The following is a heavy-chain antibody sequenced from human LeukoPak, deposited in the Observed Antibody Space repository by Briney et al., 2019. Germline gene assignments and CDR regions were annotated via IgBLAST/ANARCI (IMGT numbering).Heavy chain of an antibody. V-gene: IGHV3-23*01. CDR1: GFTFSSYE. CDR3: AKSYSYYHMDD. CDR2: IRGSGDST. J-gene: IGHJ6*03. Sequence: GGSLRLSCAASGFTFSSYEMHWVRQAPGKGLEWVSSIRGSGDSTYYADSVKGRFTISRDNTKNTLYLQMNSLRGDDTAVYYCAKSYSYYHMDDWGKGTSVTVSS.